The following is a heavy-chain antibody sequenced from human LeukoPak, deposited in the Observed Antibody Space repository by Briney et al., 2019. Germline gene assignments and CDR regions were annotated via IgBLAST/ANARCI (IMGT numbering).Heavy chain of an antibody. D-gene: IGHD3-3*01. Sequence: QTGGSLRLSCAASGFTFSSYAMSWVRQAPGKGLEWVSAISGSGGSTYYADSVKGRFTISRDNSKNTLYLQMNSLRAEDTAVYYCAKDHRLEWTLAVDYWGQGTLVTVSS. CDR3: AKDHRLEWTLAVDY. CDR1: GFTFSSYA. CDR2: ISGSGGST. J-gene: IGHJ4*02. V-gene: IGHV3-23*01.